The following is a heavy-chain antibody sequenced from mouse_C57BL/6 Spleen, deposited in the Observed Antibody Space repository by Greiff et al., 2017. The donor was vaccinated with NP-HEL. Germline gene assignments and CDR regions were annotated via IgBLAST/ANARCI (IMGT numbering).Heavy chain of an antibody. Sequence: QVQLQQSGAELVRPGSSVKLSCKASGYTFTSYWMHWVKQRPIQGLEWIGNIDPSDSETHYNQKFKDKATLTVDKSSSTAYMQLSSLTSEDSAVYYCARSDYYGSSPYWYFDVWGTGTTVTVSS. CDR1: GYTFTSYW. V-gene: IGHV1-52*01. CDR2: IDPSDSET. CDR3: ARSDYYGSSPYWYFDV. J-gene: IGHJ1*03. D-gene: IGHD1-1*01.